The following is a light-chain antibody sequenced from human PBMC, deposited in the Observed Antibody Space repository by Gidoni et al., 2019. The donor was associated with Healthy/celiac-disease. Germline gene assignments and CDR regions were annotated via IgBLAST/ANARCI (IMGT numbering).Light chain of an antibody. CDR1: RSDVGSYNL. Sequence: QSALTQPASVSGSPGQSITISGTGTRSDVGSYNLVSWYQQHPGKAPKLMIYEGSKRPSGVSNRFSGSKSGNTASLTISGLQAEDEADYYCCSYAGSSTSVVFGGGTKLTVL. CDR2: EGS. J-gene: IGLJ2*01. CDR3: CSYAGSSTSVV. V-gene: IGLV2-23*01.